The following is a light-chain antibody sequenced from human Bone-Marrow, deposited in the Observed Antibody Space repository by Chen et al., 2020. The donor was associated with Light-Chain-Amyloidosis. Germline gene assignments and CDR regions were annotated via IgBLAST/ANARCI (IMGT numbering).Light chain of an antibody. CDR3: QQYNSPST. J-gene: IGKJ4*01. CDR2: KAS. CDR1: QSISSW. V-gene: IGKV1-5*03. Sequence: DIQMTQSPSTLSASVGDRVTITCRASQSISSWLAWYQQKPGKAPKLLIYKASSLESGVPSRFSGSGSGTEFTLTIISLQPDDFATYYCQQYNSPSTFGGGTKVEIK.